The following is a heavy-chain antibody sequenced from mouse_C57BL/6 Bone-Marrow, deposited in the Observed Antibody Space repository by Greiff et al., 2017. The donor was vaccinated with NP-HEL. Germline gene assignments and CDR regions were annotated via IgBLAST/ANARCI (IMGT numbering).Heavy chain of an antibody. J-gene: IGHJ4*01. CDR3: AREDYYAMDY. V-gene: IGHV1-81*01. CDR1: GYTFTSYG. CDR2: IYPRSGNT. Sequence: QVQLQQSGAELARPGASVKLSCKASGYTFTSYGISWVKQRTGQGLEWIGEIYPRSGNTYYNEKLKGKATLTADKSSSTAYMELRSLTSEDSAVYFCAREDYYAMDYWGQGTSVTVSS.